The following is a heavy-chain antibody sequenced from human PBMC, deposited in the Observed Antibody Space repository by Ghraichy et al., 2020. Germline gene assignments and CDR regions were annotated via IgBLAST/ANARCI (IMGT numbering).Heavy chain of an antibody. CDR1: VDCVSSNIAS. D-gene: IGHD5-18*01. CDR3: ARETQPIDY. CDR2: TYYRSKCYN. Sequence: SQTLSLTCAISVDCVSSNIASWNWIRQSPSKGLAWLVRTYYRSKCYNDSAVSVKSRITITPDTSKNQFSLQLNSVTPEDTAVYYCARETQPIDYWGQGTLVTVSP. V-gene: IGHV6-1*01. J-gene: IGHJ4*02.